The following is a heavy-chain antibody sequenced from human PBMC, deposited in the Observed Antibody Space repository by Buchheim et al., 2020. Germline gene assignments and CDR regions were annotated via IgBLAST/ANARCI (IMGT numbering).Heavy chain of an antibody. CDR1: GGSISSSNW. CDR2: IYHSGST. J-gene: IGHJ6*02. Sequence: QVQLQESGPGLVKPSGTLSLTCAVSGGSISSSNWWSWVHQPPGKGLEWIGEIYHSGSTNYNPSLKSRVTISVDKSKKQFSLKLSSVTAADTAVYYCARDPDIIVVVTATQTGYYGMDVWGQGTT. V-gene: IGHV4-4*02. D-gene: IGHD2-21*02. CDR3: ARDPDIIVVVTATQTGYYGMDV.